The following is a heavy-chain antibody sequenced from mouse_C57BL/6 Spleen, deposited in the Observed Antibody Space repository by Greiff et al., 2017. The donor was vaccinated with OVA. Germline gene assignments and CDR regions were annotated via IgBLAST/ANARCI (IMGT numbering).Heavy chain of an antibody. CDR3: ARHERYYGSSYESAMDY. CDR1: GYTFTEYT. Sequence: VHLVESGAELVKPGASVKLSCKASGYTFTEYTIHWVKQRSGQGLEWIGWFYPGSGSIKYNEKFKDKATLTADKSSSTVYMELSRLTSEDSAVYFCARHERYYGSSYESAMDYWGQGTSVTVSS. D-gene: IGHD1-1*01. CDR2: FYPGSGSI. V-gene: IGHV1-62-2*01. J-gene: IGHJ4*01.